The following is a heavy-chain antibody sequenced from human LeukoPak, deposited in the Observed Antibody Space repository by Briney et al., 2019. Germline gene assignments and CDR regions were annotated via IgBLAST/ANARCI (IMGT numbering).Heavy chain of an antibody. D-gene: IGHD5-12*01. CDR3: ARVFSSAYDTSFDY. V-gene: IGHV6-1*01. CDR2: TYYRSKWYN. CDR1: LDNVSSNSAA. J-gene: IGHJ4*02. Sequence: SQTLSLTCAISLDNVSSNSAACKWIRQSPSRCLELLGRTYYRSKWYNGYAVSVKSRVTINPDTSKNQFSLQLNSVTPEDTAVYYCARVFSSAYDTSFDYWGQGTLVTVSS.